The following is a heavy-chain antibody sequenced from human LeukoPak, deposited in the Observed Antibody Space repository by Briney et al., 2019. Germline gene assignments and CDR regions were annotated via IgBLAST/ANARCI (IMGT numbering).Heavy chain of an antibody. CDR1: GYTFTGYY. Sequence: ASVKVSCKASGYTFTGYYMYWVRQAPGQGLEWMGWINPNSGGTNYAQKFQGRVTMTRDTSISTAYMELSRLRSDDTAVYYCARVWSTAATGWNWFDPRGQGTLVTVSS. CDR3: ARVWSTAATGWNWFDP. V-gene: IGHV1-2*02. J-gene: IGHJ5*02. CDR2: INPNSGGT. D-gene: IGHD6-13*01.